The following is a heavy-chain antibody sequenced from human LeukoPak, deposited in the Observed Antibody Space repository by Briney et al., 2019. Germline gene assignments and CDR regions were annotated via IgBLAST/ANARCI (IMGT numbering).Heavy chain of an antibody. CDR1: GGTFSSYA. J-gene: IGHJ4*02. D-gene: IGHD3-22*01. CDR2: IIPIFGTA. V-gene: IGHV1-69*05. Sequence: SVKVSCXASGGTFSSYAISWVRQASGQGLEWMGRIIPIFGTANYAQKFQGRVTITTDESTSTAYMELSSLRSEDTAVYYCASGRRGYYDSSGYYYPYYFDYWGQGSLVTVSS. CDR3: ASGRRGYYDSSGYYYPYYFDY.